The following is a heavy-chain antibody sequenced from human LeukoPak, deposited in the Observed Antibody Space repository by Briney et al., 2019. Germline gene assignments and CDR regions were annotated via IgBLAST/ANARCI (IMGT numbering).Heavy chain of an antibody. CDR3: AKGELYYYDSSGYFGGQFDY. Sequence: PGGSLRLSCAASGFTFSSYAMSWVRQAPGKGLEWVAVISYDGSNKYYADSVKGRFTISRDNSKNTLYLQMNSLRAEDTAVYYCAKGELYYYDSSGYFGGQFDYWGQGTLVTVSS. J-gene: IGHJ4*02. D-gene: IGHD3-22*01. V-gene: IGHV3-30*18. CDR2: ISYDGSNK. CDR1: GFTFSSYA.